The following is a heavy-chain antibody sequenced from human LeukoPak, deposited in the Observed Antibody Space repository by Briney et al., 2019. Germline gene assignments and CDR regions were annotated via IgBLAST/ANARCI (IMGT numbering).Heavy chain of an antibody. CDR2: ISSSGGTT. V-gene: IGHV3-64*01. Sequence: QAGGSLRLSCAASGFTFKSYAIQGVRRAPGEGREYVSAISSSGGTTYYANSVKGRFTISRDNSNNTLSLQMGSLSAENMAVYYSARDYYDSSGYFHYYYYGMDVWGQGTTVTVSS. CDR3: ARDYYDSSGYFHYYYYGMDV. J-gene: IGHJ6*02. D-gene: IGHD3-22*01. CDR1: GFTFKSYA.